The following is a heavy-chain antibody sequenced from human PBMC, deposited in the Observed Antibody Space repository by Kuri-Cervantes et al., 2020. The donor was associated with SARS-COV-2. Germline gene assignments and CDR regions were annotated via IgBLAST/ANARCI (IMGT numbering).Heavy chain of an antibody. Sequence: GGSLRLSCAASTFTFNNYALIWVRQAPGKGLEWVSSISVPGGDTNYADSVKGRFTISRDNSKVTLYLQMNSLRAEDTAVYYCATVYTMGVSLDWGQGTLVTVSS. V-gene: IGHV3-23*01. D-gene: IGHD3-16*01. CDR2: ISVPGGDT. CDR1: TFTFNNYA. J-gene: IGHJ4*02. CDR3: ATVYTMGVSLD.